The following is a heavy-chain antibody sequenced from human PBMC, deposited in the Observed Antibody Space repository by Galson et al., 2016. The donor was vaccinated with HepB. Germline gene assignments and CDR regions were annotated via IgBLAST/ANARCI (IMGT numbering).Heavy chain of an antibody. J-gene: IGHJ6*02. Sequence: SVKVSCKASGYTFTSYYMHWVRQAPGQGLEWVGIINPSGGSTSYPQKFQGRLTLTRDTSTSTVYMELSSLRSEDTAVYYCARGADSSSYSYYYGMDVWGQATTVTVSS. D-gene: IGHD3-22*01. CDR3: ARGADSSSYSYYYGMDV. V-gene: IGHV1-46*01. CDR2: INPSGGST. CDR1: GYTFTSYY.